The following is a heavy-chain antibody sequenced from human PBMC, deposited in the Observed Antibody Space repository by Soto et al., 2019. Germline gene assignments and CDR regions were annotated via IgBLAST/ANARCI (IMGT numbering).Heavy chain of an antibody. V-gene: IGHV4-30-4*01. D-gene: IGHD3-22*01. J-gene: IGHJ2*01. CDR1: GGSINNNDYY. Sequence: PSETLSLTCSVSGGSINNNDYYWSWIRQTPGKGLEWIGYVYYSGSSDYIPSLKSRLSMSIDKSKNQFHLKLNSVTAADTATYFCARMSYFYDKWYFDIWGRGTLVTVYS. CDR3: ARMSYFYDKWYFDI. CDR2: VYYSGSS.